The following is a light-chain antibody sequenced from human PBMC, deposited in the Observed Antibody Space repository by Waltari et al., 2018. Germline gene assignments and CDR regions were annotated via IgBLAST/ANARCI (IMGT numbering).Light chain of an antibody. CDR3: QQYSSFST. CDR2: MAS. J-gene: IGKJ2*01. CDR1: QSVGTW. V-gene: IGKV1-5*03. Sequence: DIQMTQSPSTLSASVGDRVTISCRAGQSVGTWLAWYQQKPGKAPKLLIYMASSLESGVPSRFSGSGSGTEFTLTISGLQPDDFATYSCQQYSSFSTFGQGTKV.